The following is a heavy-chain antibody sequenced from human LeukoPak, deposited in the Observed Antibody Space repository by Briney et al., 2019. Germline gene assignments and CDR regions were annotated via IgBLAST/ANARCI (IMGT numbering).Heavy chain of an antibody. CDR3: AVPKCSGGSCYSSDWFDP. Sequence: ASVKVSCKASGYTFTGYYMHWVRQAPGQGLEWMGWINPNSGGTNYAQKFQGRVTMTRDTSISTAYMELSRLRSDDTAVYYCAVPKCSGGSCYSSDWFDPWGQGTLVTVSS. CDR2: INPNSGGT. CDR1: GYTFTGYY. V-gene: IGHV1-2*02. D-gene: IGHD2-15*01. J-gene: IGHJ5*02.